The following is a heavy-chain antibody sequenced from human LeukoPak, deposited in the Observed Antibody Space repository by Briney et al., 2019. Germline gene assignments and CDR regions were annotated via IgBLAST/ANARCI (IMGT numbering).Heavy chain of an antibody. V-gene: IGHV4-34*01. CDR3: ASGLRYYYYYGMDV. D-gene: IGHD2-21*01. CDR1: GGSFSGYY. Sequence: SETLSLTCAVYGGSFSGYYWSWIRQPPGKELEWIGEINHSGSTNYNPSLKSRVTISVDTSKNQFSLKLSSVTAADTAVYYCASGLRYYYYYGMDVWGQGTTVTVSS. J-gene: IGHJ6*02. CDR2: INHSGST.